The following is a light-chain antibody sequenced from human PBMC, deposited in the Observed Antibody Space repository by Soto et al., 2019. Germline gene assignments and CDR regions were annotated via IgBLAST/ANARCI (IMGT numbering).Light chain of an antibody. Sequence: EIVFTQSPATLSLSPWERATLSCRASQSVSSYLAWYQQKPGQAPRLLIYDASNRATGIPARFSGSGSGTDFTLTISSLEPEDFAVYYCQQRSNGLTFGPGTKV. CDR3: QQRSNGLT. V-gene: IGKV3-11*01. CDR2: DAS. J-gene: IGKJ3*01. CDR1: QSVSSY.